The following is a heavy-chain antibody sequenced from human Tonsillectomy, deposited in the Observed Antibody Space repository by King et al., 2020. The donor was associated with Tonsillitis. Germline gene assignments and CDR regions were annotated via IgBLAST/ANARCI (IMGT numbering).Heavy chain of an antibody. Sequence: VQLVESGGGLVQPGGSLRLSCAASGFTFDNYAMTWVRQAPGKGLEWVSSISVGGAHTYYADSLKGRLTISRDKSKKPLYLQMNSLRAEDTAVYFCAKDGGGWYTSGWYYFDYWGQGTLVTVSS. V-gene: IGHV3-23*04. J-gene: IGHJ4*02. CDR3: AKDGGGWYTSGWYYFDY. CDR1: GFTFDNYA. D-gene: IGHD6-19*01. CDR2: ISVGGAHT.